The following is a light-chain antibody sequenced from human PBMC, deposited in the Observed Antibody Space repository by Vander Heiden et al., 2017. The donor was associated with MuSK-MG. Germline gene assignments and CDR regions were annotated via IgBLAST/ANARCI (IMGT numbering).Light chain of an antibody. J-gene: IGKJ4*01. CDR1: QSVSSY. V-gene: IGKV3-11*01. CDR3: QQRRSWPLT. Sequence: EIVLTQSPATLSLSPGESATLSCRASQSVSSYLAWYQRRPGQAPRLLIYDASNRATGIPARFSGSGSGTDFTLTISRLEPEDFAVYYCQQRRSWPLTFGGGTKVEIK. CDR2: DAS.